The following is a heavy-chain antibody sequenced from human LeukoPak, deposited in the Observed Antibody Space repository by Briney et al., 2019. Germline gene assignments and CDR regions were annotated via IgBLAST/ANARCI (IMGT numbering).Heavy chain of an antibody. V-gene: IGHV4-59*01. J-gene: IGHJ4*02. Sequence: SETLSLTCTVSGGSITSYYWSWLRQPPGKGLESIGYIYHSGSTTYSPSLKSRVTISVDTSKNQLSLKLSSVTAADTAVYYCASVYCSGSSRFDYWGQGTLVTVSS. D-gene: IGHD3-10*01. CDR3: ASVYCSGSSRFDY. CDR1: GGSITSYY. CDR2: IYHSGST.